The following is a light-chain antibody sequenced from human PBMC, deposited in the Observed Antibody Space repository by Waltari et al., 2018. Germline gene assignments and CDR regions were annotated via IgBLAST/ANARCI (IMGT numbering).Light chain of an antibody. J-gene: IGLJ3*02. CDR2: VNSDGSH. V-gene: IGLV4-69*01. CDR1: SGHTSNV. Sequence: QLVLTQSPSASASLGASVRLTCPLSSGHTSNVIPSPPQPPGTGPLYLMKVNSDGSHTTGDEIPDRFSGSSSGAERYLTISSLQSEDEADYYCQTGGHGTWVFGGGTKLTVL. CDR3: QTGGHGTWV.